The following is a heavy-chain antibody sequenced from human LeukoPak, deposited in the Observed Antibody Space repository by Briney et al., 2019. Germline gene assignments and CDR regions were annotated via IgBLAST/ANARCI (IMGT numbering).Heavy chain of an antibody. D-gene: IGHD3-22*01. V-gene: IGHV4-61*02. Sequence: SQTLSLTCTVSGGSIGSGSYYWSWIRQPAGKGLEWIGRIYTSGSTNYNPSLKSRVTISVDTSKNQFSLKLSSVTAADTAVYYCARENYYDSSGYYWGQGTLVTVSS. J-gene: IGHJ4*02. CDR1: GGSIGSGSYY. CDR2: IYTSGST. CDR3: ARENYYDSSGYY.